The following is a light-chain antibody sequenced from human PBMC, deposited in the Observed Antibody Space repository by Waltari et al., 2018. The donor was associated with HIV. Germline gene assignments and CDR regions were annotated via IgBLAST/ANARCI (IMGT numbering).Light chain of an antibody. CDR1: QDIGSY. J-gene: IGKJ1*01. CDR2: VAS. Sequence: DIQMTQSPSSLSASVGDRITISCRASQDIGSYLNWYRHRPVTAPQLLIYVASNLQTGVPSRFRASGSGTEFSLSIDGLQRDDFATYFCQQSYTTPRTFGLGTEVE. V-gene: IGKV1-39*01. CDR3: QQSYTTPRT.